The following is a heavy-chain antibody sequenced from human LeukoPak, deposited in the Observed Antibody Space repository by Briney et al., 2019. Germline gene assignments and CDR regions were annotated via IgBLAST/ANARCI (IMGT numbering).Heavy chain of an antibody. J-gene: IGHJ5*02. CDR2: IYTSGST. Sequence: ASETLSLTCTVSGGSISSYYLSWIRQPDGKGLEWIGRIYTSGSTKYNPSLKSRVTMSVDTSKNQFSLKQCSVTAADTAVYYCARAGGSSSDWFDTWGQGTLVTVSS. CDR1: GGSISSYY. D-gene: IGHD1-26*01. V-gene: IGHV4-4*07. CDR3: ARAGGSSSDWFDT.